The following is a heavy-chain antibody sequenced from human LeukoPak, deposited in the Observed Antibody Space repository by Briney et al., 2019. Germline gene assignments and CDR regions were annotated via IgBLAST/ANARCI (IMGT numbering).Heavy chain of an antibody. CDR2: ISSSSSTI. Sequence: PGGSLRLSCAASGFTFSSYAMSWVRQAPGKGLEWVSYISSSSSTIYYADSVKGRFTISRDNAKNSLYLQMNSLRAEDTAVYYCARGPRGWGQGTLVTVSS. CDR1: GFTFSSYA. CDR3: ARGPRG. V-gene: IGHV3-48*01. J-gene: IGHJ4*02.